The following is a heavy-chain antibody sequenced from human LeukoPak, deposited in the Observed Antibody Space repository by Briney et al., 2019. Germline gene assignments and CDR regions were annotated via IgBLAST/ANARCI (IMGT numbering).Heavy chain of an antibody. CDR3: AKDSFALEPRNWFAP. D-gene: IGHD1-1*01. CDR2: ISGSGGTT. J-gene: IGHJ5*02. CDR1: GLTFSTYA. V-gene: IGHV3-23*01. Sequence: PGGCLTPSCAASGLTFSTYAMSWVRQAPGKGLEWVSAISGSGGTTYYADSVKGRFTISRDNSKNTLYLQINSLRAEDTAVYYCAKDSFALEPRNWFAPWGQGTRVTVSS.